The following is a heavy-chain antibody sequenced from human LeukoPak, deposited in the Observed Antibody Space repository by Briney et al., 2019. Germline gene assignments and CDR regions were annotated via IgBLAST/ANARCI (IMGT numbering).Heavy chain of an antibody. V-gene: IGHV4-34*01. CDR2: INHSGST. CDR1: GGSFSGYY. Sequence: PSETLSLTCAVYGGSFSGYYWSWIRQPPGKGLEWIGEINHSGSTNYNPSLKSRVTISVDTSKNQFSLKLSSVTAADTAVYYCARLVSRSQAYSSGPDYWGQGTLVTVSS. D-gene: IGHD6-19*01. J-gene: IGHJ4*02. CDR3: ARLVSRSQAYSSGPDY.